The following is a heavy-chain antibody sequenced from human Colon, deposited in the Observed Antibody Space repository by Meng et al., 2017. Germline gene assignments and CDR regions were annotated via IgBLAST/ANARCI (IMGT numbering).Heavy chain of an antibody. J-gene: IGHJ4*02. CDR1: GGSISSSC. CDR3: ARGHYDSRGYSNAFDS. Sequence: SETLSLTCNVSGGSISSSCWSWLRQPPGKGPEWIGFVRESGSTDYHPSLKGRATISVDRASNQFSLKLNSVTAADTAVYYCARGHYDSRGYSNAFDSWGQGALVTVSS. D-gene: IGHD3-22*01. V-gene: IGHV4-59*01. CDR2: VRESGST.